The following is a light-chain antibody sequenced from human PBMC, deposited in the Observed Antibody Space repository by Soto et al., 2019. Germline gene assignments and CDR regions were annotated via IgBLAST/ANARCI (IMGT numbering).Light chain of an antibody. J-gene: IGKJ5*01. CDR2: KAS. CDR3: QQYNSYSIT. CDR1: QSISSW. Sequence: DIQMTQSPSTLSASVGDRVTITYRASQSISSWLPWYQQKPGKAPKLLIYKASSLESGVPSRFSGSGSGTEFTLTISSPQPDDFATYYCQQYNSYSITFGQGTRLEIK. V-gene: IGKV1-5*03.